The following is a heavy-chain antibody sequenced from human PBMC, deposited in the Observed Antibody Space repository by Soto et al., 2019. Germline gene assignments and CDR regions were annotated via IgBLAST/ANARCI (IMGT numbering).Heavy chain of an antibody. Sequence: SETLSLTCTVSGVSVSSGSYYWSWIRQPPGKGLEWIGYIYYSGSTNYNPSLKSRVTISVDTSKNQFSLKLSSVTAADTAVYYCARDGYYYDSSGYYYWGQGTLVTVSS. V-gene: IGHV4-61*01. CDR3: ARDGYYYDSSGYYY. D-gene: IGHD3-22*01. J-gene: IGHJ4*02. CDR2: IYYSGST. CDR1: GVSVSSGSYY.